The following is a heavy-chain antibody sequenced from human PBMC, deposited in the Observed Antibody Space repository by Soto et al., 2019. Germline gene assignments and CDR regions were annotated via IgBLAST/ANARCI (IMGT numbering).Heavy chain of an antibody. CDR1: GFTFSGSA. D-gene: IGHD4-17*01. Sequence: EVQLVESGGGLVQPGGSLKLSCAASGFTFSGSAMHWVRQASGKGLEWVGRIRSKANSYATAYAASVKGRFTISRDDSKNTAYLQMNSLKTEDTAVYYCTRPLREFDYWGQGTLVTISS. J-gene: IGHJ4*02. CDR3: TRPLREFDY. V-gene: IGHV3-73*01. CDR2: IRSKANSYAT.